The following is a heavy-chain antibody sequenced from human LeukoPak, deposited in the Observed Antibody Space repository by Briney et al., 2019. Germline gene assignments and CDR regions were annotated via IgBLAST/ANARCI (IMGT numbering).Heavy chain of an antibody. V-gene: IGHV4-59*12. D-gene: IGHD6-19*01. CDR3: ARVAQKLERIALASTSEWRPNWYFDL. J-gene: IGHJ2*01. CDR1: CGSITGNY. Sequence: SETLSLTCTVSCGSITGNYCSSIRQPPGRGLEWIGHIYYSGSTNYNPSLKGRVTISVDTSKNQFSLRLSSVTAADTAVFYCARVAQKLERIALASTSEWRPNWYFDLWGRGTLVTVSS. CDR2: IYYSGST.